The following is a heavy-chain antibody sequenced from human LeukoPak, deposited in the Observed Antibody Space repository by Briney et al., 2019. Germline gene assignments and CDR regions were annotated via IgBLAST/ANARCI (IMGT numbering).Heavy chain of an antibody. J-gene: IGHJ4*02. CDR1: GYTFTNYG. CDR2: ISAYNDNTDT. Sequence: ASVKVSCKASGYTFTNYGISWVRQAPGQGLEWMGWISAYNDNTDTNYAQKFQGRVTMTTDTSTSTAYMELRSLTSDDTAVYYCAREVGASVDYWGQGTLVTVSS. CDR3: AREVGASVDY. D-gene: IGHD2-2*01. V-gene: IGHV1-18*01.